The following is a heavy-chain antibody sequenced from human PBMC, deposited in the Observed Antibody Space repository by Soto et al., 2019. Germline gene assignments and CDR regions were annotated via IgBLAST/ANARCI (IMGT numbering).Heavy chain of an antibody. CDR2: ISGSGGST. CDR3: AKEIVVVPAASGAAFDY. D-gene: IGHD2-2*01. V-gene: IGHV3-23*01. J-gene: IGHJ4*02. Sequence: GGSLRLSCAASGFTFSSYAMSWVRQAPGKGLEWVSAISGSGGSTYYADSVKGRFTISRDNSKNTLYLQMNSLRAEDTAVYYCAKEIVVVPAASGAAFDYWGQGTLVTVSS. CDR1: GFTFSSYA.